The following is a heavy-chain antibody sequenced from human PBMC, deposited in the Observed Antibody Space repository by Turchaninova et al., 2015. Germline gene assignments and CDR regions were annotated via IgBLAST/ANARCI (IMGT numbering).Heavy chain of an antibody. J-gene: IGHJ2*01. CDR2: IFPGVSEL. CDR3: ARFWGSSLSEWYVDL. CDR1: GYSFNSYW. D-gene: IGHD7-27*01. Sequence: EVQLVQSGAEVKKSGESLKSSCKGSGYSFNSYWIGWLRQMPGKGLAWMGGIFPGVSELRYSPSLPGHVTLSVDKSISTAYLQWSSLKATDTAMYYCARFWGSSLSEWYVDLWGRGTLVTVSS. V-gene: IGHV5-51*01.